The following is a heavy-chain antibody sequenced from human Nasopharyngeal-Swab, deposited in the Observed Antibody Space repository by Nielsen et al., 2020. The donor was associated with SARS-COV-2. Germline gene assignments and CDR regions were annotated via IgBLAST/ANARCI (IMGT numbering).Heavy chain of an antibody. CDR1: GDSVSSNSAA. V-gene: IGHV6-1*01. J-gene: IGHJ3*02. CDR3: ARDGPYNPGALTTFDT. D-gene: IGHD1-14*01. CDR2: TYYRSKWSN. Sequence: SCAISGDSVSSNSAAWNWIRQSPSRGLEWLGRTYYRSKWSNDYAVSVKSRMTINPDTSKNQFSLQLNSVTPEDTAVYYCARDGPYNPGALTTFDTWGQGTMVTVSS.